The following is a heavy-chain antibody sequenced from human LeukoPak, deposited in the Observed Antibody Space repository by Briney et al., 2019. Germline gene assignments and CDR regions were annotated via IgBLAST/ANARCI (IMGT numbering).Heavy chain of an antibody. CDR3: VRASRGWYYFDY. J-gene: IGHJ4*02. CDR1: GFTFSSYD. CDR2: IGTAGDP. V-gene: IGHV3-13*05. D-gene: IGHD6-19*01. Sequence: GGSLRLSCAASGFTFSSYDMHWVRQVTGKGLEWVSAIGTAGDPSYPGSVKGRFTISREIAKNSLYLQMNSLRDGDTAVYYCVRASRGWYYFDYWGQGTMVTVSS.